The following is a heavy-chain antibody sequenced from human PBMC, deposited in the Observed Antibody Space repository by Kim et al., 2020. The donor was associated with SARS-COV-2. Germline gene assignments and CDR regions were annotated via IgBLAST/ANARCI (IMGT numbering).Heavy chain of an antibody. D-gene: IGHD6-19*01. Sequence: PSLKSRVTITVETSRNQFSLKLSSVTAADTAVYYCASLDRSGWYSYFDYWGQGTLVTVSS. J-gene: IGHJ4*02. V-gene: IGHV4-59*01. CDR3: ASLDRSGWYSYFDY.